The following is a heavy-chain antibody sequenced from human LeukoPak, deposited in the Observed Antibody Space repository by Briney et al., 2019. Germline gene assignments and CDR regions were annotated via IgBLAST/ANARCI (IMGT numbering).Heavy chain of an antibody. CDR3: VKNGDRGAYCTGGTCYPYFYYYMDV. D-gene: IGHD2-15*01. Sequence: GGSLRLSCAASGFSVSNNYMSWVRQAPGKGLEWVSVIYSGGTTYYADSVKGRFTISRDNSKNTLYLQMNSLRAEDTAIYYCVKNGDRGAYCTGGTCYPYFYYYMDVWGKGTTVTI. CDR2: IYSGGTT. CDR1: GFSVSNNY. J-gene: IGHJ6*03. V-gene: IGHV3-53*01.